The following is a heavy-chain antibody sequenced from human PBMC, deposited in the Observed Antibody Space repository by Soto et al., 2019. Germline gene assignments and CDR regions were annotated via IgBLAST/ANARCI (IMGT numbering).Heavy chain of an antibody. CDR2: INHSGST. Sequence: SETLSLTCAVYGGSFSGYYWSWIRQPPGKGLEWIGEINHSGSTNYNPSLKSRVTISVDTSKNQFSLKLSSVTAADTAVYYCARGPIAAAGTENYYYYYYMDVWGKGTTVTVSS. J-gene: IGHJ6*03. V-gene: IGHV4-34*01. CDR1: GGSFSGYY. CDR3: ARGPIAAAGTENYYYYYYMDV. D-gene: IGHD6-13*01.